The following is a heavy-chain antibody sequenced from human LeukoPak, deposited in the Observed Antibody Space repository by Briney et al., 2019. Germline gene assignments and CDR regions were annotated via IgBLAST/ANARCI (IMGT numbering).Heavy chain of an antibody. Sequence: SETLSLTCAVYGGSFSGYYWSWIRQPPGKGLEWIGEINHSGSTNYNPSLKSRVTISVDTSKNQFSLKLSSVTAADTAVYYCARDCSSTSCIGVFDYWGQGTLVTVSS. CDR2: INHSGST. V-gene: IGHV4-34*01. D-gene: IGHD2-2*01. CDR1: GGSFSGYY. J-gene: IGHJ4*02. CDR3: ARDCSSTSCIGVFDY.